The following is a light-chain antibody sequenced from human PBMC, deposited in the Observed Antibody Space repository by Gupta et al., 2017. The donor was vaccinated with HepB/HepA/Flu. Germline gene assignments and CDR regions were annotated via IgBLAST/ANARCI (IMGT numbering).Light chain of an antibody. CDR3: QAWDSSTAV. CDR2: QDS. J-gene: IGLJ2*01. Sequence: SYELTQPPSESVSPGQTDSIPCSGDKLGDKYACWYQQKPGQSHVLVIYQDSKLPSAIPERFSGSNSGNTATLTISGTQAMDEADYYCQAWDSSTAVFVGGTKLTVL. CDR1: KLGDKY. V-gene: IGLV3-1*01.